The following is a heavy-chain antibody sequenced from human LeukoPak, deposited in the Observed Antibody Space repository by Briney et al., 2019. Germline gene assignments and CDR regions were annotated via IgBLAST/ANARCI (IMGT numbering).Heavy chain of an antibody. V-gene: IGHV3-21*01. CDR2: ISSSSSYI. CDR3: ARDRGIAVAGGVYFDY. J-gene: IGHJ4*02. D-gene: IGHD6-19*01. CDR1: GFTFSSYS. Sequence: GGSVRLSCAASGFTFSSYSMNWVRQAPGKGLEWVASISSSSSYIYYADSVKGRFTISRDNAKNSLYLQMNSLRAEDTAVYYCARDRGIAVAGGVYFDYWGQGTLVTVSS.